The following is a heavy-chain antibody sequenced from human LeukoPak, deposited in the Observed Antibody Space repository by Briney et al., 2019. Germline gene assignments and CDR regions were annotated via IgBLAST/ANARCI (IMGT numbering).Heavy chain of an antibody. D-gene: IGHD2-21*02. CDR2: INTNTGNP. J-gene: IGHJ6*03. Sequence: ASVKVSCKASGYTFTSYAMNWVRQAPGQGLEWMGWINTNTGNPTYAQGFTGRFVFSLDTSVSTAYLQISSLKAEDTAVYYCARGAFERVCRGDCYLTYYYYYMDVWGKGTTVTVSS. CDR3: ARGAFERVCRGDCYLTYYYYYMDV. V-gene: IGHV7-4-1*02. CDR1: GYTFTSYA.